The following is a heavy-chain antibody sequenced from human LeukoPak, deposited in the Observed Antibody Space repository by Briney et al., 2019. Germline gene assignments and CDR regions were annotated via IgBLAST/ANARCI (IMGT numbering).Heavy chain of an antibody. CDR1: GGSISSGDYY. J-gene: IGHJ4*02. D-gene: IGHD1-26*01. CDR2: IYYSGST. CDR3: ARARYTGSYSLFDY. Sequence: SETLSLTCTVSGGSISSGDYYWSWIRQPPGKGLEWIGYIYYSGSTYYDPSLRSRVTMSVDTSKNQFSLRLTSVTAADTAVYYCARARYTGSYSLFDYWGQGTLVTVSS. V-gene: IGHV4-30-4*01.